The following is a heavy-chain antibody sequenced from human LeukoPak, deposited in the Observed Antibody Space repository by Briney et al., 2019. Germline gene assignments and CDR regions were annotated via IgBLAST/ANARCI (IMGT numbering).Heavy chain of an antibody. CDR3: TREISVTYGSFDY. J-gene: IGHJ4*02. Sequence: SETRSLACTASGYSISSGYYWGWIRQPPGKGLEWIGSFHLSGSTYYSPSLKSRVTISVDTSKNQFSLKVSSVTAADTAVYFCTREISVTYGSFDYWGQGILVTVSS. D-gene: IGHD1-26*01. CDR1: GYSISSGYY. CDR2: FHLSGST. V-gene: IGHV4-38-2*02.